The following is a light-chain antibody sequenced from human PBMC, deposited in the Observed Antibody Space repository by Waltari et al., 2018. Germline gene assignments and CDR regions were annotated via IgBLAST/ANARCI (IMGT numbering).Light chain of an antibody. J-gene: IGLJ2*01. CDR2: ANT. Sequence: HSVLTQPPSVSVAPGQRVTVSCTGSSSNIGASHYVPWYQQLPGTAPKLLIYANTNRPSGVPDRFSGSKSGTSASLAITGLQADDEADYYCQSYDSSLSGSVFGGGTKLTVL. CDR3: QSYDSSLSGSV. CDR1: SSNIGASHY. V-gene: IGLV1-40*01.